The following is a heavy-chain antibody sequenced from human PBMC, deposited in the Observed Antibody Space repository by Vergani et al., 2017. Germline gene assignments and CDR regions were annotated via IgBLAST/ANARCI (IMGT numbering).Heavy chain of an antibody. D-gene: IGHD2-2*01. CDR2: INPNSGGT. CDR1: GYTFTGYY. CDR3: AREYCSSTSCYSYYYYYYMDV. J-gene: IGHJ6*03. V-gene: IGHV1-2*02. Sequence: QVQLVQSGAEVKKPGASVKVSCKASGYTFTGYYMHWVRQAPGQGLEWMGWINPNSGGTNYAQKFQGRVTMTRDTSFSTAYMELSRLRSDDTAVYYCAREYCSSTSCYSYYYYYYMDVWGKGTTVTVSS.